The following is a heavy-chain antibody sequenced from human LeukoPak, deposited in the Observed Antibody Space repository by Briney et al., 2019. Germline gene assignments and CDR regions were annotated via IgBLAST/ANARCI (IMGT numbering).Heavy chain of an antibody. J-gene: IGHJ3*02. Sequence: GGSLRLSCAASGFTLSSYWMHWVRQAPGKGLEYVSAISENGGRTYYANSVKGRFTNSRDNSKNTLYLQMDSLRAEDMAVYYCARDGVGGWAFDIWGQGTMVTVSS. V-gene: IGHV3-64*01. CDR3: ARDGVGGWAFDI. D-gene: IGHD3-16*01. CDR1: GFTLSSYW. CDR2: ISENGGRT.